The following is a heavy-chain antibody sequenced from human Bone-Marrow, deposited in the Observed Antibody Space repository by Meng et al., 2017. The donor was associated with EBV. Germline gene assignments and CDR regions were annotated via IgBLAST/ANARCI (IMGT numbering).Heavy chain of an antibody. CDR1: GGACSNSA. V-gene: IGHV1-69*01. CDR2: FIPIVGTP. Sequence: QVQEEQSGAEVKRPGHSVKVYFKAAGGACSNSASSWVRQAPGQGLEWMGGFIPIVGTPNYAQKYQDRVTITADEYTSTAYMELSVLRAEDTAVYYCARESGRGYTPDFWGQGTLVTASS. CDR3: ARESGRGYTPDF. D-gene: IGHD3-10*01. J-gene: IGHJ4*02.